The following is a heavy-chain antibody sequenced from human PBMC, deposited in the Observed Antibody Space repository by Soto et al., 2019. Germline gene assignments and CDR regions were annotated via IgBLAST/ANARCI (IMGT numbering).Heavy chain of an antibody. J-gene: IGHJ6*02. Sequence: SETLSLTCPVYGVSFSCYYWSWIRQPPGKGLEWIGEINHSGSTNYNPSLKSRVTISVDTSKNQFSLKLSSVTAADTAVYYCERGXYDFWTPVNYYYYGMDVWGQGTTVTVSS. V-gene: IGHV4-34*01. CDR1: GVSFSCYY. CDR2: INHSGST. D-gene: IGHD3-3*01. CDR3: ERGXYDFWTPVNYYYYGMDV.